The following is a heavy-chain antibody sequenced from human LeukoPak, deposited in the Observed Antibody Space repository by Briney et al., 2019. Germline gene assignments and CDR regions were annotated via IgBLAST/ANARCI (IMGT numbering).Heavy chain of an antibody. D-gene: IGHD3-10*01. Sequence: PGGSLRLSSAASGFTFSSYAMSWVRQAPGKGLEWVSAISGSGGSTYYADSVKGRFTISRDNSKNTLYLQMNSLRAEDTAVYYCAKEVVTMVRGVANWFDPWGQGTLVTVSS. CDR3: AKEVVTMVRGVANWFDP. CDR1: GFTFSSYA. V-gene: IGHV3-23*01. J-gene: IGHJ5*02. CDR2: ISGSGGST.